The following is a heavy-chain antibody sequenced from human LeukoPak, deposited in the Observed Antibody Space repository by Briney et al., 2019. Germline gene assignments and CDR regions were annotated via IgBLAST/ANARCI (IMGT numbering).Heavy chain of an antibody. Sequence: QPGRSLRLSCAASGFTFDDYAMHWVRQAPGKGLEWVSGISWNSGSIGYADSVKGRFTISRDNAKNSLYLQMNSLRAEDTAVYYCARAGSGLLWFGELMGYYYYMDVWGKGTTVTISS. CDR2: ISWNSGSI. V-gene: IGHV3-9*01. J-gene: IGHJ6*03. CDR3: ARAGSGLLWFGELMGYYYYMDV. D-gene: IGHD3-10*01. CDR1: GFTFDDYA.